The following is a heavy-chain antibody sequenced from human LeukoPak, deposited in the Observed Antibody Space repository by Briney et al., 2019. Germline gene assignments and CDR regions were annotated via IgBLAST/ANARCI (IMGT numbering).Heavy chain of an antibody. J-gene: IGHJ4*02. Sequence: GGSLRLSCAASGFTFSNAWMNWVRKAPGKGLEWVGRIKSKTDGGTTDYAAPVKGRSTISRDDSKNTLYLQMNSLKTEDTAVYYCTTDRDYYSDSSGYEFDYWGQGTLVTVSS. CDR1: GFTFSNAW. V-gene: IGHV3-15*07. CDR3: TTDRDYYSDSSGYEFDY. CDR2: IKSKTDGGTT. D-gene: IGHD3-22*01.